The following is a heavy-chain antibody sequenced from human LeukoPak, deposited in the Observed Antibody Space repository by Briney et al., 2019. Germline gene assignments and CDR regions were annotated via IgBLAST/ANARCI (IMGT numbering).Heavy chain of an antibody. V-gene: IGHV3-64*01. CDR3: ARTTSYASSYYFDY. Sequence: GGSLRLSCAASGFTFSSYAMHWVRQAPGKGLEYVSAISSNGGSTYYANSVKGRFTISRDNSKNTLYLQMGSLRAEDMAVYYCARTTSYASSYYFDYWGQGTLVTVSS. CDR2: ISSNGGST. CDR1: GFTFSSYA. J-gene: IGHJ4*02. D-gene: IGHD4-17*01.